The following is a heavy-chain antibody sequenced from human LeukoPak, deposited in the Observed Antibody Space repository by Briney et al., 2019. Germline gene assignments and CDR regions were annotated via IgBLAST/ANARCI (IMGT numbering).Heavy chain of an antibody. V-gene: IGHV3-9*01. Sequence: GRSLRLSCAASGFTFDDYAMHWVRQAPGKGLEWVSGFSWYSGSIGYADSVKGRFTISRDNAKNSLYLQMNSLRAEDTALYYCAKGAQELRYFDWLLDYWGQGTLVTVSS. J-gene: IGHJ4*02. CDR2: FSWYSGSI. CDR1: GFTFDDYA. D-gene: IGHD3-9*01. CDR3: AKGAQELRYFDWLLDY.